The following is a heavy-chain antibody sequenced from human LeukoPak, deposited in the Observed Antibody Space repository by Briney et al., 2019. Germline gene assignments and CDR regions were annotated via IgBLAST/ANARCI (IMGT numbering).Heavy chain of an antibody. Sequence: ASVKVSCKASGYTFTSYDINWVRQAPGQGLEWMGWMNPNSGNTVYAQKFQGRVTITRNTSISTAYMELSSLRSEDTAVYYCARGNNPKIPQGIFGVVTRHYYYMDVWGKGTTVTVSS. CDR3: ARGNNPKIPQGIFGVVTRHYYYMDV. V-gene: IGHV1-8*01. CDR2: MNPNSGNT. J-gene: IGHJ6*03. D-gene: IGHD3-3*01. CDR1: GYTFTSYD.